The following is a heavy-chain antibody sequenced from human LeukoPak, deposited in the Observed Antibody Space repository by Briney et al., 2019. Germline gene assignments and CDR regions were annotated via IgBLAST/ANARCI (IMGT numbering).Heavy chain of an antibody. J-gene: IGHJ3*02. D-gene: IGHD3-3*01. CDR1: GFFLSNYW. CDR3: ARDTDDFQGLDI. CDR2: INLDGNGR. V-gene: IGHV3-7*01. Sequence: GSLRLSCAASGFFLSNYWMSWVRQAQGKGLEWVANINLDGNGRFYVDSVKGRFTISRDNNKKSVYLQMNSLRAEDTAVYYCARDTDDFQGLDIWGQGTRVTVSS.